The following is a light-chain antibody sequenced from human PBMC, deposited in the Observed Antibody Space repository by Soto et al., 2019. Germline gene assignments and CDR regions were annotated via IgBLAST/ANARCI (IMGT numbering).Light chain of an antibody. CDR3: QYYDKRLTAYV. Sequence: QCVLTQPPSVSGAPGQRVTISCSWTSSSIGAGYEVHWYHQLPGTAPKLVVSGNGNRPSGVPDRLSASKSGTSASLAITGIQAEDEGHYYCQYYDKRLTAYVFGTGTKVTVL. V-gene: IGLV1-40*01. J-gene: IGLJ1*01. CDR2: GNG. CDR1: SSSIGAGYE.